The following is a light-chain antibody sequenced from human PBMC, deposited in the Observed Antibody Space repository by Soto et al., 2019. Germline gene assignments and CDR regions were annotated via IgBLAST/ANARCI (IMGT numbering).Light chain of an antibody. CDR1: QSVSSGY. CDR3: QQYGSSRIT. J-gene: IGKJ5*01. Sequence: EIVLTQSPGTLSLSPGERATLSCRASQSVSSGYLAWYQQKFGQAPRLLIYGASSRAAGTPDRFSGSGSGTDFTLTISRLEPEDFAVYYCQQYGSSRITFGQGTRLEMK. V-gene: IGKV3-20*01. CDR2: GAS.